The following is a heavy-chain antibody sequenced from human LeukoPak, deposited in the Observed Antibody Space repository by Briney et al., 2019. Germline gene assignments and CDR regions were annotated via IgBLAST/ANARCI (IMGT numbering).Heavy chain of an antibody. CDR2: IVVGSGNT. CDR3: AVRYTSGPFFDY. CDR1: GFTFTSSA. V-gene: IGHV1-58*02. J-gene: IGHJ4*02. Sequence: SLKVSCKASGFTFTSSAMQWVRQARGQRLEWIGWIVVGSGNTNYAQKFQERVTITRDMSTGTAYMELSSLRSEDTAVYYCAVRYTSGPFFDYWGQGTLVTVSS. D-gene: IGHD2-15*01.